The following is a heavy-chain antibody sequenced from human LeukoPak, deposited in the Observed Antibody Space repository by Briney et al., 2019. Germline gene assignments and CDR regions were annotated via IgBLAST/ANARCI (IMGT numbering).Heavy chain of an antibody. V-gene: IGHV3-48*04. CDR1: GFTFSSYS. J-gene: IGHJ4*02. D-gene: IGHD6-19*01. Sequence: GGSLRLSCATSGFTFSSYSMNWVRQAPGKGLEWISYIGSSRGTVYYADSVKGRFTISRDNAKNSVYLQMNSLRAEDTAVYYCAKDPPRYSSGWSAPDYWGQGTLVTVSS. CDR3: AKDPPRYSSGWSAPDY. CDR2: IGSSRGTV.